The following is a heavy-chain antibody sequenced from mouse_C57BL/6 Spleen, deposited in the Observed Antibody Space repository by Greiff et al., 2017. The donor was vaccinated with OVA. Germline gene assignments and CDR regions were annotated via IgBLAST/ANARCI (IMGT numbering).Heavy chain of an antibody. D-gene: IGHD1-1*01. J-gene: IGHJ2*01. V-gene: IGHV1-64*01. CDR3: ARDYYYGSSSY. CDR1: GYTFTSYW. Sequence: QVQLQQPGAELVKPGASVKLSCKASGYTFTSYWMHWVKQRPGQGLEWIGMIHPNSGSTNYNEKFKSKATLTVDKSSSTAYMQLSSLTSEDSAVYYCARDYYYGSSSYWGQGTTRTVSS. CDR2: IHPNSGST.